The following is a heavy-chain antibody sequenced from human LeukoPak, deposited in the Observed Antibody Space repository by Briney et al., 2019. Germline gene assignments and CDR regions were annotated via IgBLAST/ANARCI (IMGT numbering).Heavy chain of an antibody. CDR3: ATVSENYESSGFRGGSVGY. CDR2: IKRKINGGTT. CDR1: GFTFSNAW. J-gene: IGHJ4*02. Sequence: GGSLRLSCAVSGFTFSNAWMSWVRQAPGKGLEWVGRIKRKINGGTTDYAAPVKGRFTISRDDSKDTLYLQMNSLKTEDTAVYYCATVSENYESSGFRGGSVGYWGQGTLVTVSS. V-gene: IGHV3-15*01. D-gene: IGHD3-22*01.